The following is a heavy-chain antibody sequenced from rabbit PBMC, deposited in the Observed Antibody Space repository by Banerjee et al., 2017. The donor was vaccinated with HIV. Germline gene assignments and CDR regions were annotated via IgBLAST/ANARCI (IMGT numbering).Heavy chain of an antibody. V-gene: IGHV1S40*01. CDR3: ARGGGGDGVGYNL. CDR1: AFSFSNKYV. D-gene: IGHD2-1*01. CDR2: INTSSGNT. J-gene: IGHJ4*01. Sequence: QSLEESGGDLVKPEGSLTLTCTASAFSFSNKYVMCWVRQAPGKGLEWIACINTSSGNTVYANWAKGRFTISKTSSTTVTLQMTSLTAADTATYFCARGGGGDGVGYNLWGQGTLVTVS.